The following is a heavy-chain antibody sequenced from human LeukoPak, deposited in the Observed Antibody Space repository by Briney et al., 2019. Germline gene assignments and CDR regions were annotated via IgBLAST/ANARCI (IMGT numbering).Heavy chain of an antibody. Sequence: PGGSLRLSCAASRFTFSSYSMNWVRQAPGKGLEWVSSISSSSSYIYYADSVKGRFTISRDNAKNSLYLQMNSLRAEDTAVYYCARGHGWLRSGNSDFDYWGQGTLVTVSS. CDR3: ARGHGWLRSGNSDFDY. J-gene: IGHJ4*02. CDR1: RFTFSSYS. V-gene: IGHV3-21*01. CDR2: ISSSSSYI. D-gene: IGHD5-12*01.